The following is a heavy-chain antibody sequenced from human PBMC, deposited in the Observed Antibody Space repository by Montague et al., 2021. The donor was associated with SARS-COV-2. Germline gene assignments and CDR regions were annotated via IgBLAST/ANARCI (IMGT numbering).Heavy chain of an antibody. CDR1: GGSVSSGSYY. D-gene: IGHD1-14*01. V-gene: IGHV4-61*01. Sequence: SETLSLTCTVSGGSVSSGSYYWSWIRQPPGKGLQSIGYIYYTGXTXYXXXXQRRVTISVDSSKNQFSVRLGSVTAADTAVYYCARISGITSWYYDYWGQGTLVTVSS. CDR2: IYYTGXT. CDR3: ARISGITSWYYDY. J-gene: IGHJ4*02.